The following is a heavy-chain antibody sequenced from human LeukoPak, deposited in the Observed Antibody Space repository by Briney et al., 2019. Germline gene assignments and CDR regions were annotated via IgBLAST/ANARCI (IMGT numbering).Heavy chain of an antibody. CDR3: ARGITMVRGVRDPYYYYYYMDV. Sequence: GASVKVSCKASGGTFSSYAISWVRQAPGQGLEWMGRIIPIFGTANYPKKFQGRVTITTDESTSTAYMELSSLRSEDTAVYYCARGITMVRGVRDPYYYYYYMDVWGKGTTVTVSS. D-gene: IGHD3-10*01. J-gene: IGHJ6*03. CDR2: IIPIFGTA. CDR1: GGTFSSYA. V-gene: IGHV1-69*05.